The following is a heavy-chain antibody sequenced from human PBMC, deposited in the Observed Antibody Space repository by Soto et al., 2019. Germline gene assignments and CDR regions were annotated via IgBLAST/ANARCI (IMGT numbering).Heavy chain of an antibody. D-gene: IGHD1-26*01. Sequence: GGSLRLSCAASGFTFSSYAMHWVRQAPGKGLEWVAVISYDGSNKYYADSVKGRFTISRDNSKNTLYLQMNSLRAEDTAVYYCARTQRWEIYWYFDLWGRGTLVTVSS. CDR3: ARTQRWEIYWYFDL. CDR1: GFTFSSYA. V-gene: IGHV3-30-3*01. J-gene: IGHJ2*01. CDR2: ISYDGSNK.